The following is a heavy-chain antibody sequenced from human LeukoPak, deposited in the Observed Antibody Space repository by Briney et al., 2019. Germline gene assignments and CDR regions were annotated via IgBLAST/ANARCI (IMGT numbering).Heavy chain of an antibody. CDR3: ARDLAFGELALCY. CDR2: TSSDGTDK. J-gene: IGHJ4*02. CDR1: GFTFNNYA. Sequence: GGSLRLSCAASGFTFNNYAMYWVHQAPGKGLEWVAVTSSDGTDKYYADSVKGRFTISRDNSKNTLYLQMNSLRAEDTAVYYCARDLAFGELALCYWGQGTLVTVST. V-gene: IGHV3-30-3*01. D-gene: IGHD3-10*01.